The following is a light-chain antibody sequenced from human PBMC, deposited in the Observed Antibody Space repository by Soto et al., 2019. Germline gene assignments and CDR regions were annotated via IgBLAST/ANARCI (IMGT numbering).Light chain of an antibody. Sequence: QSVLTQPASVSGSPGQSITISCTGTSSDVGSYNLVSWYRQHPGKAPKLMIYEVSKRPSGVSNRFSGSKSGNTASLTISGLQAEDEADYYCCSYAGSNTPVVFGGWTKLTVL. CDR3: CSYAGSNTPVV. J-gene: IGLJ2*01. CDR1: SSDVGSYNL. CDR2: EVS. V-gene: IGLV2-23*02.